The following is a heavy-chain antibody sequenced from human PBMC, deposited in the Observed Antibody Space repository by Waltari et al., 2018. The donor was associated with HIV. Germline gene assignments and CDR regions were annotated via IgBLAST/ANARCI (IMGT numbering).Heavy chain of an antibody. V-gene: IGHV3-30*18. CDR1: GFTFSSYG. CDR3: AKDRITMGRGVIITQSNSYYYYGMDV. D-gene: IGHD3-10*01. Sequence: QVQLVVSGGGVVQPGRSLRRSCAASGFTFSSYGMHWVRQAPGKGLEWVAVISYDGSNKYYADSVKGRFTISRDNSNNTLYLQMNSLRAEDTAVYYGAKDRITMGRGVIITQSNSYYYYGMDVWGQGTTVTVSS. J-gene: IGHJ6*02. CDR2: ISYDGSNK.